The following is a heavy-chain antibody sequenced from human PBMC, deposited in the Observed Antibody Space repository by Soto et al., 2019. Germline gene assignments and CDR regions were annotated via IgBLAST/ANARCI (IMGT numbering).Heavy chain of an antibody. D-gene: IGHD6-13*01. V-gene: IGHV3-48*01. CDR3: ARLATYSSRYYYYYYMDV. Sequence: GGSLRLSCAASGFTFSSYSMNWVRQAPGKGLEWVSYISSSSSTIYYADSVKGRFTISRDNAKNSLYLQMNSLRAEDTAVYYCARLATYSSRYYYYYYMDVWGKGTTVTVSS. CDR2: ISSSSSTI. CDR1: GFTFSSYS. J-gene: IGHJ6*03.